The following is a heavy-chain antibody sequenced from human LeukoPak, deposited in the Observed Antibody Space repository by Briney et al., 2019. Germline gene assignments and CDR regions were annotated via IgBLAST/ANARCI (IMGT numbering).Heavy chain of an antibody. J-gene: IGHJ6*03. D-gene: IGHD5/OR15-5a*01. V-gene: IGHV7-4-1*02. CDR1: GYTFTSYA. CDR2: INTNTGNP. CDR3: ARSSTSNYYYYYMDV. Sequence: ASVKVSCKASGYTFTSYAMNWVRQAPGQGLEWMGWINTNTGNPTYAQGFTGRFVFSLDTSVSTAYLQISSLKAEDTAVYYCARSSTSNYYYYYMDVWGKGTTVTVSS.